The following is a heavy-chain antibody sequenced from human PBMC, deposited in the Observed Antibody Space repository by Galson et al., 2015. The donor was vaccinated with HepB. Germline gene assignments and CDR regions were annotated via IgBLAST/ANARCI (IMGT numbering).Heavy chain of an antibody. Sequence: GYYWSWIRQHPGKGLEWIGYIYYSGSTYYNPSLKSRVTISVDTSKNQFSLKLSSVTAADTAVYYCARVSDDYGGKGRFDYWGQGTLVTVSS. CDR3: ARVSDDYGGKGRFDY. CDR2: IYYSGST. CDR1: GYY. V-gene: IGHV4-31*02. D-gene: IGHD4-23*01. J-gene: IGHJ4*02.